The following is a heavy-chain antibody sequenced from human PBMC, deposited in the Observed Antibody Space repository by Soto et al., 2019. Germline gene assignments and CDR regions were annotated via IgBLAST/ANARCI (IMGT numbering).Heavy chain of an antibody. CDR1: GVTFSGDA. CDR3: ARDRGDYYYYGMDV. CDR2: IIPIFGTA. Sequence: SVKVSCKASGVTFSGDAISWVRQAPGQGLEWMGGIIPIFGTANYAQKFQGRVTITRDTSASTAYMELSSLRSDDTAVYYCARDRGDYYYYGMDVWGQGPTVTVSS. V-gene: IGHV1-69*05. J-gene: IGHJ6*02.